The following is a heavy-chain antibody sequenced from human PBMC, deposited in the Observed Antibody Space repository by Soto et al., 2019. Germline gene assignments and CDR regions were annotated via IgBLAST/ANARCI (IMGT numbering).Heavy chain of an antibody. Sequence: QVQLVQSGAEVKKPGSSVKVSCKASGGTFRSYAMNWVRQAPGQGLEWMGGIIPMFGTANYAQRFQGRVTVTADEPTRSAYMELNSLRSEDTAVDYCARATVVALAAPYGGEGMGAWGQGAVVTVSS. CDR2: IIPMFGTA. CDR3: ARATVVALAAPYGGEGMGA. J-gene: IGHJ6*02. V-gene: IGHV1-69*12. D-gene: IGHD2-15*01. CDR1: GGTFRSYA.